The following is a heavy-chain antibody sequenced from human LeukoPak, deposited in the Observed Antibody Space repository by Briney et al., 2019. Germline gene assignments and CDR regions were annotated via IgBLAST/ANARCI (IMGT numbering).Heavy chain of an antibody. Sequence: SETLSLTCTVSGYSISSGYYWGWIRQPPGKGLAWIGSIYHSGSTYYNPSLKSRVTISVDTSKNQFSLKLSSVTAADTAVYYCARLKECGGDCYPPARDFDYWGQGTLVTVSS. D-gene: IGHD2-21*02. CDR1: GYSISSGYY. V-gene: IGHV4-38-2*02. CDR3: ARLKECGGDCYPPARDFDY. J-gene: IGHJ4*02. CDR2: IYHSGST.